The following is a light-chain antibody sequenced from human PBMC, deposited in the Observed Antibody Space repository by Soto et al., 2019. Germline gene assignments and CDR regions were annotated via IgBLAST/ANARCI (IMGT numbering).Light chain of an antibody. J-gene: IGKJ3*01. V-gene: IGKV1-12*01. CDR2: ATA. CDR1: QGVGCW. Sequence: QITQSPSSVSAPLGDRVTMTCRSSQGVGCWLAWYQQKPGKVPKPLIYATASLHSGLPSRFSGSESGTDFTVSISSLQHEDFATDYCQQTHSLPLSFSPVTKVDIK. CDR3: QQTHSLPLS.